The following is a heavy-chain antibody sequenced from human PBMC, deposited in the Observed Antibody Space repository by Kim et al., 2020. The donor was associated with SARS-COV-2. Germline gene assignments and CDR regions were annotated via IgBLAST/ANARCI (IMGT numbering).Heavy chain of an antibody. V-gene: IGHV3-64D*06. Sequence: GGSLRLSCSASGFIFSDYAMYWARQAPGKGLEYVSSITFNGGKQMYADSAKGRFTISRDDSRNTLYLHLTNLRPEDTAVYYCAKALYSRGKNTLDTWGRGTTVVVSS. D-gene: IGHD5-12*01. J-gene: IGHJ3*01. CDR3: AKALYSRGKNTLDT. CDR2: ITFNGGKQ. CDR1: GFIFSDYA.